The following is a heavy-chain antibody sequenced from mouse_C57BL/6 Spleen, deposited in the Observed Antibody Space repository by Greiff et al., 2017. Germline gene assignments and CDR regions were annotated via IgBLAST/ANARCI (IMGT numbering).Heavy chain of an antibody. Sequence: EVMLVESGGGLVKPGGSLKLSCAASGFTFSDYGMHWVRQAPEKGLEWVAYISSGSSTIYYADTVKGRFTISRDTAKNTLFLQMTSLRSEDTAMYYCARWGLLRYFDYWGQGTTLTVSS. CDR2: ISSGSSTI. CDR1: GFTFSDYG. D-gene: IGHD1-1*01. J-gene: IGHJ2*01. CDR3: ARWGLLRYFDY. V-gene: IGHV5-17*01.